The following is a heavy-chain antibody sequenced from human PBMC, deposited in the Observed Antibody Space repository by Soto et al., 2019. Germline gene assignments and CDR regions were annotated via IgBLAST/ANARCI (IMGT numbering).Heavy chain of an antibody. CDR2: IFFTGAT. CDR1: GDSVTFGHYY. J-gene: IGHJ6*02. D-gene: IGHD3-10*01. V-gene: IGHV4-61*01. CDR3: ARARSDSAGSSLRRRLDV. Sequence: QVQLQESGPGLVKPSETLSLICIVSGDSVTFGHYYWSWIRQPPVKRLEWIGHIFFTGATNYSRSPKGRVTMSVDSSKSQFSLNLTSVTAAYSAIYYCARARSDSAGSSLRRRLDVWGQGTTVTVSS.